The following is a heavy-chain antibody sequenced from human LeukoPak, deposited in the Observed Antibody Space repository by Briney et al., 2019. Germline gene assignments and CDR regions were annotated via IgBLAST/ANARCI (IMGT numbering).Heavy chain of an antibody. J-gene: IGHJ3*01. V-gene: IGHV3-7*04. Sequence: GGSLRLSYAASGFTFTNYWMTWVRQAPGKGLEWVANIKQDGSETYYVDSVKGRFTISRDNAKNSLYLQMNSLTAEDTAVYYCVRGGSWYAAFDFWGQGTVVPVSS. CDR2: IKQDGSET. CDR1: GFTFTNYW. D-gene: IGHD6-13*01. CDR3: VRGGSWYAAFDF.